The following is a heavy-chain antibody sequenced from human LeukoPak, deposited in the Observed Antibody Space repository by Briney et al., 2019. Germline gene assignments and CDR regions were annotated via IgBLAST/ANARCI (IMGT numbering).Heavy chain of an antibody. CDR3: ARDHSDYGDYRSAFDI. CDR2: IYYSGST. D-gene: IGHD4-17*01. CDR1: GSSVSSGYYY. J-gene: IGHJ3*02. V-gene: IGHV4-61*01. Sequence: SETLSLTCTVSGSSVSSGYYYWNWIRQPPGKALEWIGYIYYSGSTNYNPSLKSRVTISVDTSKNQFSLKLSSVTAADTAVYYCARDHSDYGDYRSAFDIWGQGTMVTVSS.